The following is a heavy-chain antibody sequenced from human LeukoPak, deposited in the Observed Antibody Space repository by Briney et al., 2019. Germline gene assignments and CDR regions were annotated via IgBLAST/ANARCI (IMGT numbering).Heavy chain of an antibody. J-gene: IGHJ4*02. Sequence: VGSLRLSCAASGFTFSSYSMNWVRQAPGRGLEWVSTVTGSDDRTYYADSVKGRFTISRDYSRNMLHLQMNRLRVEDTAMYYCAKGPQLNSGYHPDYWGQGTLVTVSS. V-gene: IGHV3-23*01. CDR1: GFTFSSYS. CDR3: AKGPQLNSGYHPDY. CDR2: VTGSDDRT. D-gene: IGHD3-22*01.